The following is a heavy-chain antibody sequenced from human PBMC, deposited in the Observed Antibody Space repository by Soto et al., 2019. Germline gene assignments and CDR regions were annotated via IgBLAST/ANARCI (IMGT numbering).Heavy chain of an antibody. CDR1: GSPFTGCY. D-gene: IGHD6-13*01. Sequence: ASVKVSCKASGSPFTGCYMHWVRQAPGQGLEWMGWINPNSGGTNYAQKFQGWVTMTRDTSISTAYMELSRLRSDDTAVYYCARYLRYRGWQRLVSTDYDYYGMDVWGQGTTVTVSS. J-gene: IGHJ6*02. CDR3: ARYLRYRGWQRLVSTDYDYYGMDV. V-gene: IGHV1-2*04. CDR2: INPNSGGT.